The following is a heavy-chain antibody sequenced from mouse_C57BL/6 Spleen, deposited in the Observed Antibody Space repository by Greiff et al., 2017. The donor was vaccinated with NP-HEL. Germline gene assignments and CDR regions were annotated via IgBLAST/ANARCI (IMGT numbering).Heavy chain of an antibody. D-gene: IGHD2-4*01. J-gene: IGHJ4*01. V-gene: IGHV5-17*01. Sequence: EVKLQESGGGLVKPGGSLKLSCAASGFTFSDYGMHWVRQAPEKGLEWVAYISSGSSTIDYADTVKGRFTISRDNAKNTLFLQMTSLRSEDTTMYYCAKFYDYDGYAMAYWGQGTSVTVSS. CDR3: AKFYDYDGYAMAY. CDR1: GFTFSDYG. CDR2: ISSGSSTI.